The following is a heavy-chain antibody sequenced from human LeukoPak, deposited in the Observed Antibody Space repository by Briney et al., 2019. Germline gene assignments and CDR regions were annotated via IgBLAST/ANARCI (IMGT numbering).Heavy chain of an antibody. CDR3: ARLRAVTTFYYYYMDV. CDR1: GGSFSGYY. V-gene: IGHV4-34*01. Sequence: SETLSLTCAVYGGSFSGYYWSWIRQPPGKGLEWIGEINHSGSTNYNPSLKSRVTISVDTSKNQFSLKLSSVTAADTAVYYCARLRAVTTFYYYYMDVWGKGTTVTVSS. D-gene: IGHD4-17*01. CDR2: INHSGST. J-gene: IGHJ6*03.